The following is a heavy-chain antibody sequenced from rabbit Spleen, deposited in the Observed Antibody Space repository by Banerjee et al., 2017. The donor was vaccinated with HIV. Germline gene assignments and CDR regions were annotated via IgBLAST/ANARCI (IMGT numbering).Heavy chain of an antibody. CDR1: GFSFSNDYW. CDR2: IHVDSSGST. V-gene: IGHV1S45*01. Sequence: QEQLVESGGDLVQPEGSLTLTCTASGFSFSNDYWICWVRQAPGKGLEWIACIHVDSSGSTYYASWAKGRFTISKTSSTTVTLQMTSLTAADTATYFCARDTSSSFSSYGMDLWGPGTLVTVS. CDR3: ARDTSSSFSSYGMDL. J-gene: IGHJ6*01. D-gene: IGHD1-1*01.